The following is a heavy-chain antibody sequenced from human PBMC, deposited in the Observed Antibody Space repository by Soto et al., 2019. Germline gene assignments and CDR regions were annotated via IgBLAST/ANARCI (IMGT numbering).Heavy chain of an antibody. CDR1: GGSITNYY. CDR2: VSDGGST. V-gene: IGHV4-59*12. D-gene: IGHD1-26*01. Sequence: QVQLQESGPGLVKPSETLSLMCTVSGGSITNYYWSWIRQSPAKGLEWIGYVSDGGSTKYNPSLKSRVTISVDTSKNQFSLKLTSLTAADTAVYYCARERVGHSAMDVWGQGTTVTVSS. J-gene: IGHJ6*02. CDR3: ARERVGHSAMDV.